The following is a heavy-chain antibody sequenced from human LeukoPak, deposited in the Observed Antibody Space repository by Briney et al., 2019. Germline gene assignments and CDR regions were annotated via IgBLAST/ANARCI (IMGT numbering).Heavy chain of an antibody. Sequence: KPSETLSLTCTVSGGSISSFSYYWGWIRQPPGKGLEWIGSIYYSGFTYYSPSLASRVTISVDTSKNQFSLNLSSVTAADTAVYYCARPVQLLWYPTFDFWGQGTLFTVSS. J-gene: IGHJ4*02. CDR2: IYYSGFT. V-gene: IGHV4-39*07. CDR3: ARPVQLLWYPTFDF. D-gene: IGHD3-10*01. CDR1: GGSISSFSYY.